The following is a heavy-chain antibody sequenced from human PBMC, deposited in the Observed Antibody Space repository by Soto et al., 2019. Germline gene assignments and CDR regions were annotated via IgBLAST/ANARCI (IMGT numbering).Heavy chain of an antibody. CDR2: YYHSGPF. Sequence: QLQVQESGSGRLKPSETLTLTCDVSGGPFISGGHSWSWTRQPPGKALEWIGYYYHSGPFHYNPSRQRRTTISMGRSRKQFSLRLPSVTAADTAVYFCAGTMTTSGYFDPWGQGTLVTVSS. J-gene: IGHJ5*02. CDR1: GGPFISGGHS. D-gene: IGHD4-17*01. CDR3: AGTMTTSGYFDP. V-gene: IGHV4-30-2*01.